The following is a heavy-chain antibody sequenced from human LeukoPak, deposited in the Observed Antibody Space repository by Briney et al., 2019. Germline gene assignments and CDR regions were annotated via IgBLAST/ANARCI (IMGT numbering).Heavy chain of an antibody. J-gene: IGHJ4*02. CDR2: INHSGST. D-gene: IGHD2-2*01. CDR3: ARGRGYCSSTSCYFLFDY. Sequence: PSETLSLTCAVYGGSFSGYYWSWIRQPPGKGLEWVGEINHSGSTNYNPSLKSRVTISVDTSKNQFSLKLSSVTAADTAVYYCARGRGYCSSTSCYFLFDYWGQGTLVTVSS. V-gene: IGHV4-34*01. CDR1: GGSFSGYY.